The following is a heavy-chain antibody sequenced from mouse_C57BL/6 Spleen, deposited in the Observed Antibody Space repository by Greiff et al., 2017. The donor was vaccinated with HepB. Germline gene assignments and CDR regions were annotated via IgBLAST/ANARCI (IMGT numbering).Heavy chain of an antibody. CDR1: GYTFTSYW. D-gene: IGHD1-1*01. J-gene: IGHJ2*01. Sequence: QVQLQQPGAELVMPGASVKLSCKASGYTFTSYWMHWVKQRPGQGLEWIGEIDPSDSYTNYNQKFKGKSTLTVDKSSSTAYMQLSSLTSEDSAVYYCARIGVLRYYFDYWGQGTTLTVSS. CDR3: ARIGVLRYYFDY. V-gene: IGHV1-69*01. CDR2: IDPSDSYT.